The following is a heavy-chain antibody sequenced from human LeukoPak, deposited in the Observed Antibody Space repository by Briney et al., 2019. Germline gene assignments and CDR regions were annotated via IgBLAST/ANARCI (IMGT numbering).Heavy chain of an antibody. CDR1: GFTFSSYS. CDR2: ISSSSSYI. V-gene: IGHV3-21*01. Sequence: GGSLRLSCAASGFTFSSYSMNWVRQAPGKGLEWVSSISSSSSYIYYADSVKGRFTISRDNAKNSLYLQMNSLRAEDTAVYYCARAAVYSGSYYYFDYWGQGTLVTVSS. D-gene: IGHD1-26*01. J-gene: IGHJ4*02. CDR3: ARAAVYSGSYYYFDY.